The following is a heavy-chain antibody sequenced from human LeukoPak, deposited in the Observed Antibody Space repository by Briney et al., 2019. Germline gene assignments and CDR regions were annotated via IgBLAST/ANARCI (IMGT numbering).Heavy chain of an antibody. Sequence: ASVKVSCKTSGYTFTSYDINWVRQATGQGLEWMGWMNPNSGNTGYAQKFQGRVTITRNTSISTAYMELSSLRSEDMAVYYCARDLKGTPGEFDPWGQGTLVTVSS. CDR1: GYTFTSYD. CDR3: ARDLKGTPGEFDP. D-gene: IGHD1-14*01. J-gene: IGHJ5*02. CDR2: MNPNSGNT. V-gene: IGHV1-8*01.